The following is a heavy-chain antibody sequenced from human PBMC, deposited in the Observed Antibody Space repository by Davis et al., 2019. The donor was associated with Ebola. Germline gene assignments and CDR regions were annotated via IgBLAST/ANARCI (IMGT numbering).Heavy chain of an antibody. CDR2: IVVGSGNT. J-gene: IGHJ4*02. CDR3: AAGNYYDSSDY. Sequence: AASVKISCKASGVSVTSSAMQWVRQARGQRLEWIGWIVVGSGNTNYAQKFQERVTITRDMSTSTAYMELSSLRSEDTAVYYCAAGNYYDSSDYWGQGTLVTVSS. D-gene: IGHD3-22*01. CDR1: GVSVTSSA. V-gene: IGHV1-58*02.